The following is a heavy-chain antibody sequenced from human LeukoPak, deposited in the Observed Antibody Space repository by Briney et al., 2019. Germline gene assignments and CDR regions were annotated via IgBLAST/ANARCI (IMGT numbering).Heavy chain of an antibody. CDR1: GFTFDNNG. V-gene: IGHV3-20*04. J-gene: IGHJ4*02. D-gene: IGHD3-22*01. CDR2: INWNGGST. CDR3: ARGLPRYYDSSGYYSYFDY. Sequence: AGGSLRLSCAVSGFTFDNNGMSWVRQAPGKGLEWVSGINWNGGSTVYADSVKRRFTISRDNAKNSLYLQMNSLRAEDTALYYCARGLPRYYDSSGYYSYFDYWGQGTLVTVS.